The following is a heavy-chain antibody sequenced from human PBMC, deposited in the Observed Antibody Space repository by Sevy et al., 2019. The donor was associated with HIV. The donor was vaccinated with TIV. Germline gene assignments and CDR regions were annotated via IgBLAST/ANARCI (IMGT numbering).Heavy chain of an antibody. CDR3: AIVPTYYYGSAIDLDA. V-gene: IGHV1-18*01. D-gene: IGHD3-10*01. CDR1: GYTFSSNG. J-gene: IGHJ5*02. Sequence: ASVKVSCKASGYTFSSNGITWVRQAPGQGLEWMGWIGLYNGNSNYAQKFRDRVTMTADTSTSTAYMELRSLRSDDTAVYYCAIVPTYYYGSAIDLDAWGQGSLVTVSS. CDR2: IGLYNGNS.